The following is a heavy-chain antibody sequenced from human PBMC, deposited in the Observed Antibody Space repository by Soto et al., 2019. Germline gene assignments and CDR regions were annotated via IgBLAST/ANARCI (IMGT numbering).Heavy chain of an antibody. CDR1: TGSMRTYY. CDR2: ISHTGKT. Sequence: QVQLQESGPGLVRPAETLSLTCSVSTGSMRTYYWTWIRQSPGKGLEWIGQISHTGKTKYNPSLESRVTISVGTSRKQFSLKLTSVTAADTALYYCARDDTTGLFDFWGQGTLVTVSS. CDR3: ARDDTTGLFDF. D-gene: IGHD4-17*01. J-gene: IGHJ4*02. V-gene: IGHV4-59*01.